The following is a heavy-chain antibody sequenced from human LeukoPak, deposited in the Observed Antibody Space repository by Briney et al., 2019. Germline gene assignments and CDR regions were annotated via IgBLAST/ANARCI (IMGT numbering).Heavy chain of an antibody. D-gene: IGHD3-3*01. Sequence: PSETLSLTCTVSGGSISSSSYYWGWIRQPPGKGLEWIGSIYYSRSIYYNPSLKSRVTISVDTSKNQFSLKLSSVTAADTAVYYCARDHYDLWSDSYMQELPFHYWGQGTLVAVSS. CDR1: GGSISSSSYY. J-gene: IGHJ4*02. V-gene: IGHV4-39*02. CDR3: ARDHYDLWSDSYMQELPFHY. CDR2: IYYSRSI.